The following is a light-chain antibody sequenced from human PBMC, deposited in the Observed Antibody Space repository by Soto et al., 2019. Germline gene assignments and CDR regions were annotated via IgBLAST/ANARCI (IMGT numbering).Light chain of an antibody. Sequence: QSALTQPASVSGSPGQSITISCTGTSSDVGNSKLVSWYQQHPGRAPKVIIYEVSQRPSGVSSRFSASKSGNTASLTISGLQAEDEADYFCCSYAGRNTYVFGSGTKVTVL. J-gene: IGLJ1*01. CDR3: CSYAGRNTYV. CDR2: EVS. CDR1: SSDVGNSKL. V-gene: IGLV2-23*02.